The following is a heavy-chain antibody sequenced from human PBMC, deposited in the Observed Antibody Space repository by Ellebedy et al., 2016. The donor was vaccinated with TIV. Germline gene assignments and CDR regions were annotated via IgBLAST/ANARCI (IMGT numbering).Heavy chain of an antibody. CDR2: MNPNSGST. CDR3: SSGGFYYGSASYYPFDF. D-gene: IGHD3-10*01. J-gene: IGHJ4*02. Sequence: AASVKVSCKASGYTFTNYDINWVRQATGQGLEWMGWMNPNSGSTGYAQKFQGRVTMTRNTSITTAYMELSSLRSEDTAVYYCSSGGFYYGSASYYPFDFWGQGTLITVSS. CDR1: GYTFTNYD. V-gene: IGHV1-8*01.